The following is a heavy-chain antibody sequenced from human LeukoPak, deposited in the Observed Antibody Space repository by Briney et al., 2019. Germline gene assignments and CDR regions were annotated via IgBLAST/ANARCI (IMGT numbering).Heavy chain of an antibody. Sequence: PGGSLRLSCAASGFSFSNYDMHWVRQAPGEGLEWVANINRDGSEKNHVDSVKGRFIISRDNAKNSLYLQMDSLRAEDTAVYYCARDRTYCSGGRCYDLFDIWGQGTMVTVSS. D-gene: IGHD2-15*01. CDR1: GFSFSNYD. J-gene: IGHJ3*02. CDR3: ARDRTYCSGGRCYDLFDI. V-gene: IGHV3-7*01. CDR2: INRDGSEK.